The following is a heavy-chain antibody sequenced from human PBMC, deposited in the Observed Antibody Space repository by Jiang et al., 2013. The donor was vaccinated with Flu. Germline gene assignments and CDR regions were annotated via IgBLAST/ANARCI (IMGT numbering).Heavy chain of an antibody. CDR3: ARQRGDTMVRGVIKDWFDP. D-gene: IGHD3-10*01. V-gene: IGHV4-39*01. CDR2: VYYSGYT. CDR1: GDSISSSIYY. J-gene: IGHJ5*02. Sequence: LVKPSETLSLTCTVSGDSISSSIYYWGWIRQPPGKGLEWIGSVYYSGYTYFNPSLQSRVTISVDTSENQFSLKLSSVTAADTAVYYCARQRGDTMVRGVIKDWFDPWGQGTQVTVSS.